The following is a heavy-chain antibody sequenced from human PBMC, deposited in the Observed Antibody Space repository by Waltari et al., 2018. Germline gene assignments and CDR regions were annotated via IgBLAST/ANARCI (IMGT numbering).Heavy chain of an antibody. CDR3: ARDPGGGIAAAGTLYYFDY. CDR2: IYYSGST. J-gene: IGHJ4*02. CDR1: GGSISSSSYY. Sequence: QLQLQESGPGLVKPSETLSLTCTVPGGSISSSSYYWGWIRQPPGKGLEWIGSIYYSGSTYYNPSLKSRVTISVDTSKNQFSLKLSSVTAADTAVYYCARDPGGGIAAAGTLYYFDYWGQGTLVTVSS. D-gene: IGHD6-13*01. V-gene: IGHV4-39*07.